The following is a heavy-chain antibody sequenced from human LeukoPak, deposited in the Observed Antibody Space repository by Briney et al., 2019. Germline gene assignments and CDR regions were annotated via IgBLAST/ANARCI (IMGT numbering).Heavy chain of an antibody. D-gene: IGHD2-2*01. CDR3: AKGDDYCSSTSCYGDY. CDR2: IWYDGSKK. Sequence: PGTSLRLSCVASAFIFSDYGMHWVRQAPGKGLEWVAVIWYDGSKKYYSDSVKGRFTISRDNSKNTLYLQMNSLRDEDTAVYYCAKGDDYCSSTSCYGDYWGQGTLVTVSS. CDR1: AFIFSDYG. V-gene: IGHV3-33*06. J-gene: IGHJ4*02.